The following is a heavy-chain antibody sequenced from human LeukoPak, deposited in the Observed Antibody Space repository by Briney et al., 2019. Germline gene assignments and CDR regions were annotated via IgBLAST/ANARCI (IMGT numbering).Heavy chain of an antibody. D-gene: IGHD1-26*01. CDR3: ASPGNSGSCADLDY. CDR1: GGTFSSYA. J-gene: IGHJ4*02. V-gene: IGHV1-69*04. Sequence: ASVKVSCKASGGTFSSYAISWVRQAPGQGLEWMGRIIPILGIANYAQKFQGRVTITADKSTSTAYMELSSLRSEDTAVYYCASPGNSGSCADLDYWGQGTLVTVSS. CDR2: IIPILGIA.